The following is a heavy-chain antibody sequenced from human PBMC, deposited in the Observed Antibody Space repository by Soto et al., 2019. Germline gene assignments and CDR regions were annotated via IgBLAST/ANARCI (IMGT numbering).Heavy chain of an antibody. CDR3: ARRGAAAGDYYYYYGMDV. CDR2: IYYSGST. J-gene: IGHJ6*02. CDR1: GVSISSSSYY. V-gene: IGHV4-39*01. D-gene: IGHD6-13*01. Sequence: PSETLSLTCTVSGVSISSSSYYWGWFRQPPGKGLEWIGSIYYSGSTYYNPSLKSRVTRSVDTSKNQFSLKLSSVTAADTAVYYCARRGAAAGDYYYYYGMDVWGQGTTVTVSS.